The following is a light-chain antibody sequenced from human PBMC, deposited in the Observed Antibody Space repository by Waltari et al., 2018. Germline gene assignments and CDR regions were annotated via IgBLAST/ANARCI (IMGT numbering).Light chain of an antibody. Sequence: SYVLTQPPSVSVAPGNTATIACGGNNLERKSVHWYQQKPGQTPVAVIYYDTERPSGISERFSGSNSGNTATLTISRVEARDEADYYCQVWDSDSDHPVFGGGTKLTVL. J-gene: IGLJ3*02. CDR1: NLERKS. V-gene: IGLV3-21*04. CDR3: QVWDSDSDHPV. CDR2: YDT.